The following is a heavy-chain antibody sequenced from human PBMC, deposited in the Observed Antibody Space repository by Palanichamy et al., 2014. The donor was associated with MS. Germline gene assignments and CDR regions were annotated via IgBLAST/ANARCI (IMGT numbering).Heavy chain of an antibody. Sequence: EVQLVQSGAEVKKPGESLKISCKGSGYTFTNYWIGWVRQMPGKGLEWMGIIFPGDSDTRYSPSFQGHVTISADKSINTAYLRWSSLKAPDTAMYYCAKFNEAKYSSRYFDYWGQGTLVTASS. CDR1: GYTFTNYW. CDR3: AKFNEAKYSSRYFDY. CDR2: IFPGDSDT. V-gene: IGHV5-51*01. J-gene: IGHJ4*02. D-gene: IGHD6-6*01.